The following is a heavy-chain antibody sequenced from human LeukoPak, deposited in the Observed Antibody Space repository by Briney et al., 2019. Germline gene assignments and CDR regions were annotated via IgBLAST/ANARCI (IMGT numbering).Heavy chain of an antibody. J-gene: IGHJ4*02. CDR2: IIPFFGTV. CDR3: ARDFGQWLVDY. Sequence: SVKVSCKASGGTFSTYAISWVRQAPGQGLEWMGGIIPFFGTVNYAQRSQGRVTITADKSTSTAYMELSSLTSEDTAVYYCARDFGQWLVDYWGQGTLVTVSS. V-gene: IGHV1-69*06. D-gene: IGHD6-19*01. CDR1: GGTFSTYA.